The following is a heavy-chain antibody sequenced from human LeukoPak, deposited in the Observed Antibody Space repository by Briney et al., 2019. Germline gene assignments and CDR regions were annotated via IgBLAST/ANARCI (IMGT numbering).Heavy chain of an antibody. D-gene: IGHD3-16*01. J-gene: IGHJ6*02. V-gene: IGHV3-7*03. CDR1: GFTFSSYW. CDR2: INHNGNVN. Sequence: PGGSLRLSCAASGFTFSSYWTNWARQAPGKGLEWVASINHNGNVNYYVDSVKGRSTISRDNAKNSLYLQMSNLRAEDTAVYFCARGGGLDVWGQGATVTVSS. CDR3: ARGGGLDV.